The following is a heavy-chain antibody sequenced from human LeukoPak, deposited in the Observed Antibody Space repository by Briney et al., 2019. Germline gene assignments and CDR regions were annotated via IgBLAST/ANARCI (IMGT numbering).Heavy chain of an antibody. CDR2: ISGSGGST. Sequence: GGSLRLSCAASGFTFSSYAMSWVRQAPGKGLEWVSAISGSGGSTYYADSVKGRFTISRDNSKNTLYLQMNSLRSEDTAVYYCARDRDGRGYSHGNYYFDYWGQGTLVTVSS. CDR1: GFTFSSYA. J-gene: IGHJ4*02. CDR3: ARDRDGRGYSHGNYYFDY. D-gene: IGHD5-18*01. V-gene: IGHV3-23*01.